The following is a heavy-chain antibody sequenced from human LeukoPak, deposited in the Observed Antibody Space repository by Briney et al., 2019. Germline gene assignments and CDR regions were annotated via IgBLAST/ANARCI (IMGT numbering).Heavy chain of an antibody. CDR2: ISGSGGST. CDR1: GFTFSSYA. D-gene: IGHD3-22*01. V-gene: IGHV3-23*01. Sequence: GGSLRLSCAASGFTFSSYAMSWVREAPGRGLGWVSAISGSGGSTYYAASVKGRFTISRDNSKNTLYLQMNSLRAEDTAVYYCAKNYDSSGYYPRDYWGQGTLVTVSS. J-gene: IGHJ4*02. CDR3: AKNYDSSGYYPRDY.